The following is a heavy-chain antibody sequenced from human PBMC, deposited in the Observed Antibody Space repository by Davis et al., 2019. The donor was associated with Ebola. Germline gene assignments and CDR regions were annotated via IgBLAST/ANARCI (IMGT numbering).Heavy chain of an antibody. D-gene: IGHD6-13*01. CDR1: GYTFTSYV. J-gene: IGHJ6*02. CDR2: INSYNGNT. Sequence: AASVKVSCKASGYTFTSYVMHWVRQAPGQRLEWMGWINSYNGNTIYSQRFQGRVTITTDTSASTAYMELSSLRSEDTAVYYCARLSSTWSSLYGMDVWSQGTTVTVSS. CDR3: ARLSSTWSSLYGMDV. V-gene: IGHV1-3*04.